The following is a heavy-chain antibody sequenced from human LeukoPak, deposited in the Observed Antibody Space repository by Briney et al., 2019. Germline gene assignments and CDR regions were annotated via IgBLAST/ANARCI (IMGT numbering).Heavy chain of an antibody. V-gene: IGHV4-59*01. Sequence: SETLSVTCTVSGGSISSYYWNWIRQPPGKGLEWIGYIYYNGSTNYNPSLKSRVTISVDSSKNQFSLKLSSVTAADTAVYYCASSGDRLSAFDPWGQGTLVTVSS. D-gene: IGHD7-27*01. CDR3: ASSGDRLSAFDP. J-gene: IGHJ5*02. CDR2: IYYNGST. CDR1: GGSISSYY.